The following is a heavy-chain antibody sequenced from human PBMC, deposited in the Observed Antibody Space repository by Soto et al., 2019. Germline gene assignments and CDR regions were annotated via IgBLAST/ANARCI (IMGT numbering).Heavy chain of an antibody. V-gene: IGHV4-31*03. J-gene: IGHJ4*02. D-gene: IGHD4-17*01. Sequence: KTSETLSLTCTVSGGSISSGGYYWSWIRQHPGKGLEWIGYIYYSGSTYYNPSLKSRVTISVDTSKNQFSLKLSSVTAADTAVYYCARGSPSYGEVDYWGQGGLVTVSS. CDR1: GGSISSGGYY. CDR3: ARGSPSYGEVDY. CDR2: IYYSGST.